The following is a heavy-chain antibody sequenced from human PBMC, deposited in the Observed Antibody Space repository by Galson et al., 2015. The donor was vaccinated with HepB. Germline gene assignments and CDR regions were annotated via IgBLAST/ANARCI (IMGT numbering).Heavy chain of an antibody. V-gene: IGHV3-23*01. D-gene: IGHD2-8*01. CDR1: GLTFTNYA. Sequence: SLRLSCAASGLTFTNYAMSWVRQAPGKGLEWVSGIYPDGHITYYADSVKGRFTISRDDSKNTVYLQMNSLRTEDTAVYYWAREGGPPSYAGVGLDVWGQGTTVTVSS. CDR3: AREGGPPSYAGVGLDV. CDR2: IYPDGHIT. J-gene: IGHJ6*02.